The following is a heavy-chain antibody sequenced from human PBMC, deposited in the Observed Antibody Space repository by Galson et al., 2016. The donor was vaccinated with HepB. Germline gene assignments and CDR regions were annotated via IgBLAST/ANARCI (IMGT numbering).Heavy chain of an antibody. Sequence: SETLSLTCTVSGGSISSYYWSWIRQPPGKGLEWLGYLYHRGNTNYNPSLGSRVTISVDKSKNQFSLKLSSVTAADTAVYYCAGLRRYFDYWGQGTLVTVSS. CDR3: AGLRRYFDY. CDR2: LYHRGNT. J-gene: IGHJ4*02. CDR1: GGSISSYY. V-gene: IGHV4-59*01.